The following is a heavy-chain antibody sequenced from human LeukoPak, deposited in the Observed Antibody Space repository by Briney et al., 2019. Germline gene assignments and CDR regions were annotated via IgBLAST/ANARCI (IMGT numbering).Heavy chain of an antibody. Sequence: SETLSLTCTVSGGSISSYYRSWIRQSPGKGLEWIGYIYYSGSTNYNPSLKSRVTISVDTSKNQFSLKLSSVTAADTAVYYCARHGAVRGVIRFDPWGQGTLVTVSS. V-gene: IGHV4-59*08. D-gene: IGHD3-10*01. CDR1: GGSISSYY. J-gene: IGHJ5*02. CDR3: ARHGAVRGVIRFDP. CDR2: IYYSGST.